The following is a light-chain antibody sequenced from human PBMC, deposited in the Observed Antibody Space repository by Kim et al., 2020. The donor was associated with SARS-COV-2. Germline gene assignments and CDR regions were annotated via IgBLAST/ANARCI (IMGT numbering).Light chain of an antibody. CDR2: WAS. CDR1: QSVLYSSNNKSY. CDR3: QQYYSTPLT. V-gene: IGKV4-1*01. Sequence: ATINFKSSQSVLYSSNNKSYLAWYQQKPGQPPKLLIYWASTRESGVPDRFSGSGSGTDFTLTISSLQAEDVAVYYCQQYYSTPLTFGGGTKVDIK. J-gene: IGKJ4*01.